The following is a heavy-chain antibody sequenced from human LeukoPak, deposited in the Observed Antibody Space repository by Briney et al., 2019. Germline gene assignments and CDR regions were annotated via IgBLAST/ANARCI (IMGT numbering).Heavy chain of an antibody. D-gene: IGHD1-26*01. J-gene: IGHJ4*02. V-gene: IGHV3-15*01. Sequence: PGGSLRLSCAAPGFTFSNAWMSWVRQAPGKGLEWVGRIKSKTDGGTTDYAAPVKGRFPISRDDSKNTLYLQMNSLKTEDTAVYYCTTAGWELYYFDYWGQGTLVTVSS. CDR1: GFTFSNAW. CDR2: IKSKTDGGTT. CDR3: TTAGWELYYFDY.